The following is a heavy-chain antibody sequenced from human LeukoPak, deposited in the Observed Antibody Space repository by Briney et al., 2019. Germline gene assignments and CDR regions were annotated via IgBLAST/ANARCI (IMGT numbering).Heavy chain of an antibody. J-gene: IGHJ6*03. Sequence: SETLSLTCAVYGGSFIGYYWSWIRQPPGKGLDWIGEINHRGSTNYNPSLKSRVTISVDTSKNQFSLKLSSVTAADTAVYYCARLTSSSWYFSSGYYYYMDVWGKGTTVTVSS. D-gene: IGHD6-13*01. V-gene: IGHV4-34*01. CDR2: INHRGST. CDR1: GGSFIGYY. CDR3: ARLTSSSWYFSSGYYYYMDV.